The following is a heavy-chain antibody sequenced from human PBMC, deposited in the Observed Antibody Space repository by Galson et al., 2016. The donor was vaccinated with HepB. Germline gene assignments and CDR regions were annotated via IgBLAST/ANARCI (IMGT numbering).Heavy chain of an antibody. Sequence: SLRLSCAASGFTFSSYAMSWVRQAPGKGLEWLSLISYDGRDKYYADSVKGRFTVSRDNSKNTLYLQINSLRAEDTAVYYCAKITGGYTLVTQKGVFDNWGQGTLVTVSS. D-gene: IGHD1-14*01. J-gene: IGHJ4*02. CDR1: GFTFSSYA. CDR2: ISYDGRDK. V-gene: IGHV3-30*18. CDR3: AKITGGYTLVTQKGVFDN.